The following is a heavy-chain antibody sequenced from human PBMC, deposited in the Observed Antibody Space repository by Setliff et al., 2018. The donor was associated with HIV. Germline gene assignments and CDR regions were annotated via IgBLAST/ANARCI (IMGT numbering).Heavy chain of an antibody. Sequence: SETLSLTCTVSGGSISGSDYYWGWIRQPPGKGLEWIGRIYPSGNINYNPSLKSRLTMSIDTSKNQFSLKLSSVTATDTAVYYCARDWVTRANYYGSGSPWYFDFWGRGILVTVSS. V-gene: IGHV4-39*07. CDR2: IYPSGNI. CDR3: ARDWVTRANYYGSGSPWYFDF. CDR1: GGSISGSDYY. D-gene: IGHD3-10*01. J-gene: IGHJ2*01.